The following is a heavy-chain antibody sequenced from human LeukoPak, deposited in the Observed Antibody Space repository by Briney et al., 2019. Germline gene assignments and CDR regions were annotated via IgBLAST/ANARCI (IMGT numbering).Heavy chain of an antibody. J-gene: IGHJ5*02. CDR1: GGSFSGYY. CDR2: INHSGST. D-gene: IGHD3-9*01. V-gene: IGHV4-34*01. Sequence: PSETLSLTCAVYGGSFSGYYWSWIRQPPGKGLEWIGEINHSGSTNYNPSLKSRVTISVDTSKNQFSLKLSSVTAADTAVYYCARNGLRYFDWLSWFDPWGQGTLVTVSS. CDR3: ARNGLRYFDWLSWFDP.